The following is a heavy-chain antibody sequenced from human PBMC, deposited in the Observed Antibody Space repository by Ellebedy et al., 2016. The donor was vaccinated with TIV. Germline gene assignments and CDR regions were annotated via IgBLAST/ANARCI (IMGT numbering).Heavy chain of an antibody. CDR1: GFTFRSYW. J-gene: IGHJ5*02. V-gene: IGHV3-7*01. D-gene: IGHD4-17*01. CDR2: IYQDGSEK. CDR3: ARRGSYGDYAVQVNNWFDR. Sequence: GESLKISCAASGFTFRSYWMGWVRQAPGKGLEWVANIYQDGSEKYYVDSVKGRFTISRDNAKNSPYLQLNSLRVEDTAVYYCARRGSYGDYAVQVNNWFDRWGQGTLVTVYS.